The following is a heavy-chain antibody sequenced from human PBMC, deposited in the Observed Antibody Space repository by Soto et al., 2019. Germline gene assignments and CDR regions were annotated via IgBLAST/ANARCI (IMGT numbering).Heavy chain of an antibody. J-gene: IGHJ5*02. Sequence: ESLKISFKGAGYSFTSYWISWVRQMPGKGLEWMGRIDPSDSYTNYSPSFQGHVTISADKSISTAYLQWSSLKASDAAMYYCASSLTYCSSTSCLGNWFDPWGQGTLVTVSS. D-gene: IGHD2-2*01. CDR3: ASSLTYCSSTSCLGNWFDP. CDR1: GYSFTSYW. V-gene: IGHV5-10-1*01. CDR2: IDPSDSYT.